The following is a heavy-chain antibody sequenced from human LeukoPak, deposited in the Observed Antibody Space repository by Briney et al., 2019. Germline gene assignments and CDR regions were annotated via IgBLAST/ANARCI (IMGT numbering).Heavy chain of an antibody. CDR2: IYYSGST. J-gene: IGHJ4*02. D-gene: IGHD3-10*01. Sequence: PSETLSLTCTVSGGSISSYYWSWIRQPPGKGLEWIGYIYYSGSTNYNPSLKSRVTISVDTSKNQFSLKLSSVTAADTAVYYCARHIRDYYGSGSYYNESPQGVDYWGQGTLVTVSS. CDR1: GGSISSYY. V-gene: IGHV4-59*08. CDR3: ARHIRDYYGSGSYYNESPQGVDY.